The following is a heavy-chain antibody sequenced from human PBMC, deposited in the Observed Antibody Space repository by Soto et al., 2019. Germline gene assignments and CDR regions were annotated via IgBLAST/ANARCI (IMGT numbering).Heavy chain of an antibody. CDR3: ARDGTPGDYGMDV. V-gene: IGHV4-61*01. CDR1: GGSVSSGSYY. CDR2: IYYSGST. Sequence: TLSLTCTVSGGSVSSGSYYWSWIRQPPGKGLEWIGYIYYSGSTNYNPSLKSRVTISVDTSKNQFSLKLSSVTAADTAVYYCARDGTPGDYGMDVWGQGTTVTVSS. D-gene: IGHD1-26*01. J-gene: IGHJ6*02.